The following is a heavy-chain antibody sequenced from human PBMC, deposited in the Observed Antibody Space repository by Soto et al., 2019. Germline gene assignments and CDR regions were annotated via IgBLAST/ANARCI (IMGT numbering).Heavy chain of an antibody. Sequence: QVQLVQSGPELKKPGSSVKVSCKAPGDTFNSYGISWVRQAPGQGLEWMGGIVPMFGTTNLALKFEDRVTITADELTTTVYMEIRGLTSEATAVYYCARDLADVHLWDAFDVWGHGTRVTVSP. V-gene: IGHV1-69*01. CDR3: ARDLADVHLWDAFDV. CDR2: IVPMFGTT. D-gene: IGHD6-13*01. CDR1: GDTFNSYG. J-gene: IGHJ3*01.